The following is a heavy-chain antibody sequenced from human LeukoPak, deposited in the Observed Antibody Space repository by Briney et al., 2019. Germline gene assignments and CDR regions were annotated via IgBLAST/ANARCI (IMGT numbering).Heavy chain of an antibody. D-gene: IGHD3-10*01. CDR3: TRDDPYFFDY. J-gene: IGHJ4*02. CDR2: IKHDGSEK. V-gene: IGHV3-7*01. Sequence: GGSLRLSCAASGFTFSSYWMSWVRQAPGKGLEWVAKIKHDGSEKYYVDSVKGRFTISGDNTKNSLYLQMNTLRAEDTAVYYCTRDDPYFFDYWGRGTPVTVSS. CDR1: GFTFSSYW.